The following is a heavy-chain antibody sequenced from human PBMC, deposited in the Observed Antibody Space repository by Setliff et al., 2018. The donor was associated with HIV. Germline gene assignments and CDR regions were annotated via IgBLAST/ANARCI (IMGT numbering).Heavy chain of an antibody. V-gene: IGHV3-7*01. D-gene: IGHD2-15*01. J-gene: IGHJ3*02. Sequence: RLSCAGSEITLSKHYMTWVRQAPGKGLEWLANIKQDGTEKNYADSVRGRFTISRDNAKNSVYLQMNSLRAEDTAVYFCARDKPDTPHYDVFDIWGQGTMVTVSS. CDR3: ARDKPDTPHYDVFDI. CDR2: IKQDGTEK. CDR1: EITLSKHY.